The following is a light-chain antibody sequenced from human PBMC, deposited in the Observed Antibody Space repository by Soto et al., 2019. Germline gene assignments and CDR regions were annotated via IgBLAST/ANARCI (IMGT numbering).Light chain of an antibody. V-gene: IGLV1-51*01. CDR3: GTWDSSLSAVV. Sequence: QSVLTQPPSVSAAPGQKVTISCSGSSSNIGNNYVSWYQQLPGTAPKLLIYDKNERPSEIPDRFSGSKSGTSATLGITGLQTGDEADYYCGTWDSSLSAVVFGGGTQLTVL. CDR1: SSNIGNNY. J-gene: IGLJ7*01. CDR2: DKN.